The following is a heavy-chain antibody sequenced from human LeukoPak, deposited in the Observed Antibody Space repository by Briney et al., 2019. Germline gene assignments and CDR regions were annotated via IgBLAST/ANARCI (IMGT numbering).Heavy chain of an antibody. CDR3: ARAVMTHGAQYDFWSGYYPYYFDY. CDR2: IYYSGST. V-gene: IGHV4-59*01. CDR1: GGSISSYY. D-gene: IGHD3-3*01. Sequence: SETLSLTCTVSGGSISSYYWSWIRQPPGKGLEWIGYIYYSGSTNYNPSLKSRVTISVDTSKNQFSLKLSSVTAADTAVYYCARAVMTHGAQYDFWSGYYPYYFDYWGQGTLVTVSS. J-gene: IGHJ4*02.